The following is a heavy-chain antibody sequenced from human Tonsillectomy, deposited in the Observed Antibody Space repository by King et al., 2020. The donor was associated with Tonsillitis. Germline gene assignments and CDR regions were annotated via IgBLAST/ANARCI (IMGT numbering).Heavy chain of an antibody. D-gene: IGHD3-3*01. J-gene: IGHJ3*02. CDR1: GGSISSGSYY. V-gene: IGHV4-61*02. CDR3: ARETTWYYDFWSGYLGYDAFDI. Sequence: QLQESGPGLVKPSQNLSLTCTVSGGSISSGSYYWSWIRQPAGKGLEWIGRIYTSGSTNYNPSLKSRVTMSVDTSKNQFSLKLSSVTAADTAVYYCARETTWYYDFWSGYLGYDAFDIWGQGTMVTVSS. CDR2: IYTSGST.